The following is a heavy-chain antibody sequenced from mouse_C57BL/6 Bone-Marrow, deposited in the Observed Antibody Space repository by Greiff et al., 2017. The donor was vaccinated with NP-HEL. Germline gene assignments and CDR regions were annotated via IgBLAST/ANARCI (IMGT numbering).Heavy chain of an antibody. J-gene: IGHJ2*01. CDR2: IDPEDGET. V-gene: IGHV14-2*01. CDR3: ARNYGSSFYYFEY. CDR1: GFNIKDYY. Sequence: VQLQQPGAELVKPGASVKLSCTASGFNIKDYYMHWVKQRTEQGLEWIGRIDPEDGETKYAPKFQGKATLTADTSSNTAYLQLGSLTSEDTAVYYCARNYGSSFYYFEYRGKGTTLTVSS. D-gene: IGHD1-1*01.